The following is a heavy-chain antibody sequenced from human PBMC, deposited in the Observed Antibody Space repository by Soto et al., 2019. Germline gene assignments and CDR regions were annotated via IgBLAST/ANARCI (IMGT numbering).Heavy chain of an antibody. J-gene: IGHJ4*02. Sequence: GSLRLSCAASGFTFSSYWMSWVRQAPGKGLEWVANIKQDGSEKYYVDSVKGRFTISRDNAKNSLYLQMNSLRAEDTAVYYCAARGYYDSSGPFDYWGQGTLVTVSS. CDR3: AARGYYDSSGPFDY. CDR1: GFTFSSYW. D-gene: IGHD3-22*01. V-gene: IGHV3-7*01. CDR2: IKQDGSEK.